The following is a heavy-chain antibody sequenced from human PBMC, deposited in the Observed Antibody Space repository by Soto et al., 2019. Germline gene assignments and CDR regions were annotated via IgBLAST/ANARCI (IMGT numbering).Heavy chain of an antibody. J-gene: IGHJ4*02. V-gene: IGHV2-70*11. CDR2: IDWDDDK. CDR3: AGVAGPFDY. CDR1: RFSLITSGMG. Sequence: SGPTPVNPTQALTLTCTFSRFSLITSGMGVSGIRQPPGKALEWLARIDWDDDKYYSTSLKTRLTISKDTSKNQVVLTMTNMDPVDTATYYCAGVAGPFDYWGQGTLVTSPQ. D-gene: IGHD6-19*01.